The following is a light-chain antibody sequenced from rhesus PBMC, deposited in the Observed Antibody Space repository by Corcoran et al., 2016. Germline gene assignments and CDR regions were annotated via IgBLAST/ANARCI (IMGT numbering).Light chain of an antibody. V-gene: IGKV1-22*01. CDR3: RQYSSRPPT. CDR2: KAS. J-gene: IGKJ4*01. CDR1: QGISSW. Sequence: DIQMTQSPSSLSASVGDTVTITCRASQGISSWLAWYQQKPGKAPNLRFYKASSLQSGVPSRFSGSGSGTVFTLTISSLQSEDFATYYCRQYSSRPPTFGGGTKVKIK.